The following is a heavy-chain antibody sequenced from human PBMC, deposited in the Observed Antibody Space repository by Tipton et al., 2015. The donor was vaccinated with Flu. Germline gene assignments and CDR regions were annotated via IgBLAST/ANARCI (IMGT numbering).Heavy chain of an antibody. CDR3: ARVGYGGNPRAFDI. Sequence: LVKPTQTLSLTCAISGDSVSSNSAAWNWIRQSPSRGLEWLGRTYYRSKWYNDYAISVKSGITINPDTSKNQFSLQLNSVTPEDTAVYYCARVGYGGNPRAFDIWGQGTMVTVSS. CDR2: TYYRSKWYN. J-gene: IGHJ3*02. D-gene: IGHD4-23*01. CDR1: GDSVSSNSAA. V-gene: IGHV6-1*01.